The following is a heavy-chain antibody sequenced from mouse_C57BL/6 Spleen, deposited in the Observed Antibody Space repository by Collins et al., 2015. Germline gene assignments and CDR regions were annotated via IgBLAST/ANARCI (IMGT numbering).Heavy chain of an antibody. CDR1: GFSLTSYG. J-gene: IGHJ1*01. V-gene: IGHV2-5*01. Sequence: VQLKQSGPGLVQPSQSLSITCTVSGFSLTSYGVHWVRQSPGKGLEWLGVIWRGGSTDYNAAFMSRLSITKDNSKSQVFFKMNSLQADDTAIYYCAKTGASIYYGSSDWYFDVWGAGTTVTVSS. CDR2: IWRGGST. CDR3: AKTGASIYYGSSDWYFDV. D-gene: IGHD1-1*01.